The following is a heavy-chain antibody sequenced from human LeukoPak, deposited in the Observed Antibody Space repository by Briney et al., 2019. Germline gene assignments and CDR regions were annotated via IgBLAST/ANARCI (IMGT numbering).Heavy chain of an antibody. V-gene: IGHV3-48*03. CDR3: ASGEPITVTTRLGFDY. D-gene: IGHD4-17*01. J-gene: IGHJ4*02. CDR2: ISSSGSTI. CDR1: GFTFSSYE. Sequence: PGGSLRLSCAASGFTFSSYEMNWVRQAPGKGREWVSYISSSGSTIYYADSVKGRFTISRDNAKNSLYLQMNSLRAEDTAVYYCASGEPITVTTRLGFDYWGQGTLVTVSS.